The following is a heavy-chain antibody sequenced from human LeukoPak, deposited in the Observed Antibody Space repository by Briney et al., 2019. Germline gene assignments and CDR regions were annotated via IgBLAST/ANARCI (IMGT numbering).Heavy chain of an antibody. Sequence: GESLKISCKGSGYSFTSYWIGWVRQMPGKGLEWMGIIYPGDSDTRYSPSFQGQVTISADKSISTAYLQWSSLKASDTAMYYCARLYYYDSSGYYYFDCWGQGTLVTVSS. CDR1: GYSFTSYW. D-gene: IGHD3-22*01. CDR2: IYPGDSDT. V-gene: IGHV5-51*01. J-gene: IGHJ4*02. CDR3: ARLYYYDSSGYYYFDC.